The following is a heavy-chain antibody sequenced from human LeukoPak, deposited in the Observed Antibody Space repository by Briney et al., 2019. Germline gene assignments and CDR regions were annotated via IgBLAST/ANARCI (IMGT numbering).Heavy chain of an antibody. D-gene: IGHD4-17*01. Sequence: GGSLRLSCAASGFTFSSYSMNWVRQAPGKGLEWVSSISSSSSYIYYADSVKGRFTISRDNAKNSLYLQMNSLRAEDTAVYYCARDEPTVTTGPPVGSWGQGTLVTDSS. CDR1: GFTFSSYS. V-gene: IGHV3-21*01. CDR2: ISSSSSYI. CDR3: ARDEPTVTTGPPVGS. J-gene: IGHJ4*02.